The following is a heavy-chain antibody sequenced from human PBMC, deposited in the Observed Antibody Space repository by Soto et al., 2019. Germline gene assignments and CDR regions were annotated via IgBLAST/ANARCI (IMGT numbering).Heavy chain of an antibody. V-gene: IGHV4-34*01. D-gene: IGHD3-10*01. CDR3: ARGWYGRILWFWELPYYFDY. CDR1: GGSFSVYY. J-gene: IGHJ4*02. CDR2: INHSGST. Sequence: QVQLQQWGAGLLKPSETLSLTSAVYGGSFSVYYWSWIRQTPGKGLEWFGEINHSGSTNYNPSLNSRFTISVDTSKNQFSLKLSSVTAADTAVYYCARGWYGRILWFWELPYYFDYWGQGTLVTVSS.